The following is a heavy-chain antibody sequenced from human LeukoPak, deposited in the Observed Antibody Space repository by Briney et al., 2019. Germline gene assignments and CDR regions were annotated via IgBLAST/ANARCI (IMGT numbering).Heavy chain of an antibody. V-gene: IGHV4-34*01. J-gene: IGHJ5*02. CDR3: ARGFPHSSSWYVWFDP. CDR1: GGSFSGYY. Sequence: SETLSLTCAVYGGSFSGYYWSWIRQPPGKGLEWIGEINHSGSTNYNPSLKSRVTISVDTSKNQFSLKLSSVTAADTAVYYCARGFPHSSSWYVWFDPWGQGTLVTVSS. CDR2: INHSGST. D-gene: IGHD6-13*01.